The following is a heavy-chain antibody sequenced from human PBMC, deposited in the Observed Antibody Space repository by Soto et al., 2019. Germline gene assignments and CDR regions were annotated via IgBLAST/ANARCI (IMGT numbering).Heavy chain of an antibody. Sequence: EVQLVESGGGLVQPGGSLRLFCAASGFTFSSYSIHWVRQAPGKGLEWVSYISSGSTTIYYADSVRGRFTISRDNAKNSLYLQINSLRAEDTAVYYCARGYSSFDYWGQGTLVTVSS. CDR3: ARGYSSFDY. CDR2: ISSGSTTI. CDR1: GFTFSSYS. V-gene: IGHV3-48*01. D-gene: IGHD6-13*01. J-gene: IGHJ4*02.